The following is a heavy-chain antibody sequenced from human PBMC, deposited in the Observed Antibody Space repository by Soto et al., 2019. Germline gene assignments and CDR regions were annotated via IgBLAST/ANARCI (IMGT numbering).Heavy chain of an antibody. CDR2: FYYTGGT. Sequence: SETLSLTCTVSGASISSSRSYWGWVRQPPGKGLEWIVSFYYTGGTYSTYYNPSLKSRVTISVDTSMSQFSLNLRSVTAADTAVYYCASPRQGNYDFLSGYYALDYWGQGTLVTVSS. CDR3: ASPRQGNYDFLSGYYALDY. CDR1: GASISSSRSY. J-gene: IGHJ4*02. D-gene: IGHD3-3*01. V-gene: IGHV4-39*01.